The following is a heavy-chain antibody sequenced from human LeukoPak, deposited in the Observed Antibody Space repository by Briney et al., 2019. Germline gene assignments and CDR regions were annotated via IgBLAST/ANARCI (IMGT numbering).Heavy chain of an antibody. CDR3: AKDPSYYGSGSSLWFDP. CDR1: GFTFSRYG. V-gene: IGHV3-30*18. D-gene: IGHD3-10*01. J-gene: IGHJ5*02. CDR2: ISYDGGHK. Sequence: GGSLRLSCAASGFTFSRYGMHWVRQAPGKGLEWVALISYDGGHKYYADSVKGRFTISRDISNNTLFLQMNSLRAEDTAIYLCAKDPSYYGSGSSLWFDPWGQGTLVTVSS.